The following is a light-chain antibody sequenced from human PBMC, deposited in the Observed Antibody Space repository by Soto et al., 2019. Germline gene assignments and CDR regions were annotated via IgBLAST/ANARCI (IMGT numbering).Light chain of an antibody. Sequence: EIELTQYPDTLSLSPGERATLSCRASQSVTTQLAWYQQKPGQAPRLIIHGASXRATGVPDRITGSGSGTDFTLSISRLEPEDFAVYYCQQYGGSTRTFGQGTKVDIK. J-gene: IGKJ1*01. CDR3: QQYGGSTRT. CDR1: QSVTTQ. V-gene: IGKV3-20*01. CDR2: GAS.